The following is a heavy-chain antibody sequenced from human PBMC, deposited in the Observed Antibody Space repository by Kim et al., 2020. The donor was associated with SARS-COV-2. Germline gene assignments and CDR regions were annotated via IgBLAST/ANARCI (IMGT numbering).Heavy chain of an antibody. J-gene: IGHJ6*02. CDR3: ARDGGSWYDVDYYYYYGMDV. CDR1: GGSVSSGSYY. V-gene: IGHV4-61*01. Sequence: SETLSLTCTVSGGSVSSGSYYWSWIRQPPGKGLEWIGYIYYSGSTNYNPSLKSRVTISVDTSKNQFSLKLSSVTAADTAVYYCARDGGSWYDVDYYYYYGMDVWGQGTTVTVSS. CDR2: IYYSGST. D-gene: IGHD2-15*01.